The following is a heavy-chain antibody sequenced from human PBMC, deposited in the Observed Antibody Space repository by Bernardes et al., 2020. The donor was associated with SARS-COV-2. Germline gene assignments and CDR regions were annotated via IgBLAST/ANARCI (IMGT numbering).Heavy chain of an antibody. CDR1: GFIFRTYI. V-gene: IGHV3-48*01. CDR3: ARGPNNYEGWGDFDY. Sequence: GGSLRLSRATSGFIFRTYIMNWVRQAPGKGLEWVSYIGTNNGPIYYADSVKGRFTISRDNAMNSLYLQMNSLRAEDTAVYYCARGPNNYEGWGDFDYWGQGTLVTVSS. J-gene: IGHJ4*02. D-gene: IGHD3-16*01. CDR2: IGTNNGPI.